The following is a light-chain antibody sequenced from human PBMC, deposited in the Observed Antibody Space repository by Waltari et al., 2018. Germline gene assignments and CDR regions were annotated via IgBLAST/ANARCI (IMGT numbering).Light chain of an antibody. CDR2: GAS. Sequence: EIVLTQSPGTLSLSPAARATLSCRASHTVDSSFLAWYQQKPGQAPRLLISGASGRATGIPDRFSGSGSGTDFTLTIRRLEPEDFAVYYCQQYGSSPWTFGQGSKVEIK. CDR1: HTVDSSF. CDR3: QQYGSSPWT. V-gene: IGKV3-20*01. J-gene: IGKJ1*01.